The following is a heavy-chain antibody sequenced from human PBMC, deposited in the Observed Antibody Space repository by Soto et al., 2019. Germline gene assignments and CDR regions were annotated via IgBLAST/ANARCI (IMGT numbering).Heavy chain of an antibody. Sequence: PGGSLRLSDAASGFTFGTYGIPWVRQAPGKGLEWVALISYDGSNKYYADSVRGRFTISRDNSKNTLYLQRNSLRAEDTAVYYCAKDRDRLVGATDYWGQGTLVTVS. CDR3: AKDRDRLVGATDY. J-gene: IGHJ4*02. V-gene: IGHV3-30*18. CDR1: GFTFGTYG. D-gene: IGHD1-26*01. CDR2: ISYDGSNK.